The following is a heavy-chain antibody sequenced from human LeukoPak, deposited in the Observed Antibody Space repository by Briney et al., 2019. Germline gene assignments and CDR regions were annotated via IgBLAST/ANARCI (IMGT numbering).Heavy chain of an antibody. CDR2: IYSGGST. V-gene: IGHV3-53*01. D-gene: IGHD2-15*01. J-gene: IGHJ3*02. Sequence: GGSLRLSCAASGFTVSSNYMSWVRQAPGKGLEWVSVIYSGGSTYYADPVKGRFTISRDNSKNTLYLQMNSLRVEDTAVYYCAREIYCSASSCTGGVFDIWGQGTMVTVSS. CDR1: GFTVSSNY. CDR3: AREIYCSASSCTGGVFDI.